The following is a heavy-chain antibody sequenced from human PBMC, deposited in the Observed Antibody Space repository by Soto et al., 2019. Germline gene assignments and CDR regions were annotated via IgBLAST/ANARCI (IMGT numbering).Heavy chain of an antibody. CDR2: ISYDGSNK. V-gene: IGHV3-30*18. CDR3: AKDPFYDFWSGYPSRFFDY. J-gene: IGHJ4*02. CDR1: GFTFSSYG. D-gene: IGHD3-3*01. Sequence: GGSLRLSCAASGFTFSSYGMHWVRQAPGKGLEWVAVISYDGSNKYYADSVKGRFTISRDNSKNTLYLQMNSLRAEDTAVYYCAKDPFYDFWSGYPSRFFDYWGQGTLVTVSS.